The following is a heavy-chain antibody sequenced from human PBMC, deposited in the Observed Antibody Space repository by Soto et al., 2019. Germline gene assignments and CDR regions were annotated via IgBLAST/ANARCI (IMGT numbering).Heavy chain of an antibody. CDR3: AREYYYGSGSYYYFDY. D-gene: IGHD3-10*01. J-gene: IGHJ4*02. CDR2: INPSGGST. V-gene: IGHV1-46*01. Sequence: ASVKVSCKASGYTFTSYGISWVRQAPGQGLEWMGWINPSGGSTSYAQKFQGRVTMTRDTSTSTVYMELSSLRSEDTAVYYCAREYYYGSGSYYYFDYWGQGTLVTVSS. CDR1: GYTFTSYG.